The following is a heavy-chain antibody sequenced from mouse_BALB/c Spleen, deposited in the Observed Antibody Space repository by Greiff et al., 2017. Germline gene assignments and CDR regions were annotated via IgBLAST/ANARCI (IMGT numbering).Heavy chain of an antibody. CDR2: IRSKSNNYAT. CDR1: GFTFNTYA. CDR3: VRGGNYDAMDY. Sequence: DVHLVESGGGLVQPKGSLKLSCAASGFTFNTYAMNWVRQAPGKGLEWVARIRSKSNNYATYYADSVKDRFTISRDDSQSMLYLQMNNLKTEDTAMYYCVRGGNYDAMDYWGQGTSVTVSS. J-gene: IGHJ4*01. D-gene: IGHD1-1*02. V-gene: IGHV10-1*02.